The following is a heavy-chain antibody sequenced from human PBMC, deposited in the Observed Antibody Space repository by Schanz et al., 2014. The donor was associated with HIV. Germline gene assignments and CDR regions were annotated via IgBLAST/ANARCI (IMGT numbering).Heavy chain of an antibody. V-gene: IGHV3-23*04. CDR3: TREGNYYGGSGPGH. CDR1: GFTFNNYA. D-gene: IGHD2-21*01. CDR2: INWNGDTT. J-gene: IGHJ4*02. Sequence: VQLVESGGGVVQPGRSLRLSCLASGFTFNNYAMSWVRQAPGKGLEWVAVINWNGDTTYYADSVKGRFTISRDNSNNVLFLHMPTLRAEDTATYYCTREGNYYGGSGPGHWGQGALVSVSS.